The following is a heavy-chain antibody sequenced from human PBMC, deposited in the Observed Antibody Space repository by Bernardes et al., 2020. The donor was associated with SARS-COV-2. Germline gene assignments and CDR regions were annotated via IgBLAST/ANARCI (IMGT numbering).Heavy chain of an antibody. D-gene: IGHD2-2*01. CDR3: ARGRRAALRLGYCSSTSCYFGYCSGGSCYSSWFDP. V-gene: IGHV4-34*01. CDR2: INHSGST. J-gene: IGHJ5*02. CDR1: GGSFSGYY. Sequence: SETLSLTCAVYGGSFSGYYWSWIRQPPGKGLEWIGEINHSGSTNYNPSLKSRVTISVDTSKNQFSLKLSSVTAADTAVYYCARGRRAALRLGYCSSTSCYFGYCSGGSCYSSWFDPWGQGTLVTVSS.